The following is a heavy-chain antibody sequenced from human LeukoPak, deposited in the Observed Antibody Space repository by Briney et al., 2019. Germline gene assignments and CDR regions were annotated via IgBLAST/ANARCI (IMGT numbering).Heavy chain of an antibody. CDR1: GFSVSSNY. V-gene: IGHV3-53*01. Sequence: GGSLRLSCAASGFSVSSNYLSWVRQAPGKGLEWVSVIYVGGSTYYADSVKGRFTISRDNSKNTLYLQMNSLRAEDTAVYYCTADIGGSSGWYEGVFDIWGQGTMVTVSS. J-gene: IGHJ3*02. D-gene: IGHD6-19*01. CDR3: TADIGGSSGWYEGVFDI. CDR2: IYVGGST.